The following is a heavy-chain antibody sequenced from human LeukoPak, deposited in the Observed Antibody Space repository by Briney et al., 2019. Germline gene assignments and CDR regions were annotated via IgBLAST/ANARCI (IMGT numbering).Heavy chain of an antibody. J-gene: IGHJ4*02. CDR1: GGSLSSSLHY. D-gene: IGHD3-3*02. Sequence: SETLSLTCTVSGGSLSSSLHYWGWVRQSPVKGLQWLGDIYYSGASSFSPSLRSRLSISVDLSNNQFSLNLSSVTAADTGVYFCARRLGGIFDYWGPGARVTVSS. CDR2: IYYSGAS. CDR3: ARRLGGIFDY. V-gene: IGHV4-39*01.